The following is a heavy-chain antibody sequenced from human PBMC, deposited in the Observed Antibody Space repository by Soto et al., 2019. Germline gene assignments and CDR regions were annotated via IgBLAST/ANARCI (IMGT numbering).Heavy chain of an antibody. CDR2: INHSGST. J-gene: IGHJ6*02. CDR3: ARGRITGTLRNYYYYGMDV. CDR1: GGSFSGYY. D-gene: IGHD1-7*01. V-gene: IGHV4-34*01. Sequence: SETLSLTCAVYGGSFSGYYWSWIRQPPGKGLEWIGEINHSGSTNYNPSLKSRVTISVDTSKNQFSLKLGSVTAADTAVYYCARGRITGTLRNYYYYGMDVWGQGTTVTVS.